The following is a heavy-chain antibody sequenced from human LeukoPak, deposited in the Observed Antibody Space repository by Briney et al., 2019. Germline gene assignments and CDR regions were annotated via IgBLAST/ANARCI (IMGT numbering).Heavy chain of an antibody. D-gene: IGHD6-13*01. J-gene: IGHJ4*02. V-gene: IGHV4-34*01. CDR2: INHSGST. CDR1: GGSFSGYY. Sequence: SETLSLTCAVYGGSFSGYYWSWIRQPPGKGLEWIGEINHSGSTNYNPSLKSRVTISVDTSKNQFSLKLRSVTAAETAVYYWVMAAISGRVDYWGQGTLVTVSS. CDR3: VMAAISGRVDY.